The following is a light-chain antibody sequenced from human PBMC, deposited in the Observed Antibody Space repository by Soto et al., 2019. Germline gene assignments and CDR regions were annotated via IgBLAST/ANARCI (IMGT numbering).Light chain of an antibody. CDR1: QGISSY. J-gene: IGKJ3*01. V-gene: IGKV1-9*01. CDR2: AAS. Sequence: DIQLTQSPSFLSASVGDRVTITCRASQGISSYLAWYQQKPGKAPKLLIYAASTLQSGVPSRFSGSGSGTEFTLTISSLQPEDFATDYCQQLNSWFTFGPGTKVDIK. CDR3: QQLNSWFT.